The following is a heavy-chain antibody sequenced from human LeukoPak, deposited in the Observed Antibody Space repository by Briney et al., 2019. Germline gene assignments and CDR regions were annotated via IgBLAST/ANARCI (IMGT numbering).Heavy chain of an antibody. CDR3: TTAPYYYDSSGSNY. CDR1: GFTFTNAW. CDR2: VRSKTDGGTT. Sequence: PGGSLRLSCAASGFTFTNAWMTWVRQVPGKGLEWVGRVRSKTDGGTTDYAAPMKGRFTISRDDSKNTLYLQMNSLKIEDTAIYYCTTAPYYYDSSGSNYWGQGTLVTVSS. J-gene: IGHJ4*02. D-gene: IGHD3-22*01. V-gene: IGHV3-15*01.